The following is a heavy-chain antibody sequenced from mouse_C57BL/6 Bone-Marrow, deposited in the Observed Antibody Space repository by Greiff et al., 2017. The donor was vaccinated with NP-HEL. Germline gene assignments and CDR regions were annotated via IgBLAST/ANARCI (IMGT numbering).Heavy chain of an antibody. CDR3: AMDWYFDV. Sequence: EVQLQESGGGLVQPGGSLKLSCAASGFTFSDYSMYWVRQTPEQRLEWVAYISNGGGSTYYPDTVKGRFTISRDNAKNTLYLQMSRLKSEDTAMYYCAMDWYFDVWGTGTTVTVSS. V-gene: IGHV5-12*01. J-gene: IGHJ1*03. CDR1: GFTFSDYS. CDR2: ISNGGGST.